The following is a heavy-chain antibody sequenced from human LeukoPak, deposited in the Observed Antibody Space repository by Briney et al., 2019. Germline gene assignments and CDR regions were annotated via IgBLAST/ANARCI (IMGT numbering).Heavy chain of an antibody. D-gene: IGHD1-26*01. V-gene: IGHV1-2*02. J-gene: IGHJ4*02. CDR1: GYTFTDSS. CDR2: INCDSGVT. Sequence: ASVQVSCKASGYTFTDSSIHWVRQAPGQGLEWMGWINCDSGVTKYAEKFQGRVSMTRDTSISTAYMDLSRLTSDDTAIYYCARDGGGTYQDFGYWGQGTLVTVSS. CDR3: ARDGGGTYQDFGY.